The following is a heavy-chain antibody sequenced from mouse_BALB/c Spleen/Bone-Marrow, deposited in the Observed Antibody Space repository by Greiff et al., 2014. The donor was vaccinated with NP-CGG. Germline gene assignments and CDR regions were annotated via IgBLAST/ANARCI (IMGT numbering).Heavy chain of an antibody. CDR3: ATYYYGSSWGFAY. D-gene: IGHD1-1*01. CDR1: GFNIKDTY. J-gene: IGHJ3*01. V-gene: IGHV14-3*02. Sequence: EVQLQQSGAELVKPGASVKLSCTASGFNIKDTYMHWVKQRPEQGLEWIGRIDPANGNTKYDPKFQGKATITADTSSNTAYLQLSSLTSEDTAVYYCATYYYGSSWGFAYWGQGILVTVSA. CDR2: IDPANGNT.